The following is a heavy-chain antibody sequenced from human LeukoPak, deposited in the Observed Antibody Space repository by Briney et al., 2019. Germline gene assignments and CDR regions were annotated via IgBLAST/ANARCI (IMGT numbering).Heavy chain of an antibody. Sequence: GASVKFSCKASGYTFTSYDINWVRQATGQGLEWMGWMNPNSGNTGYAQKFQGRVTITRNTSISTAYMELSSLRSEDTAVYYCARAVGYYDSSGYYSRWFDPWGQGTLVTVSS. CDR1: GYTFTSYD. D-gene: IGHD3-22*01. V-gene: IGHV1-8*02. CDR3: ARAVGYYDSSGYYSRWFDP. CDR2: MNPNSGNT. J-gene: IGHJ5*02.